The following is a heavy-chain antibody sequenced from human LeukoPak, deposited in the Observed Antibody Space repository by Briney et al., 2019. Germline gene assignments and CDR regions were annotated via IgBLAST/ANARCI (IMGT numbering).Heavy chain of an antibody. J-gene: IGHJ4*02. Sequence: GGSLRLSCAASGFTFSSYAMSWVRQAPGKGLEWVSAISGSGGSTYSADSVKGRFTISRDNSKNTLYLQMNRLRAEDTAVYYCAKDQYNSSWYGSRAGYWGQGTLVTVSS. CDR2: ISGSGGST. D-gene: IGHD6-13*01. CDR3: AKDQYNSSWYGSRAGY. V-gene: IGHV3-23*01. CDR1: GFTFSSYA.